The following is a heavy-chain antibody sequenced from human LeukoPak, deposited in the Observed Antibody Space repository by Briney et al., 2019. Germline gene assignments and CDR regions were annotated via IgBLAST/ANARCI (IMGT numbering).Heavy chain of an antibody. CDR3: AASYLVATPRLDY. V-gene: IGHV1-18*01. D-gene: IGHD5-12*01. Sequence: ASVTVSCKASGYTFTIYGISWVRQAPGQGLEWMGWISAYNGNTNYAQKLQGRVTMTTDTSTSTAYMELRSLRSDDTAVYYCAASYLVATPRLDYWGQGTLVTVSS. J-gene: IGHJ4*02. CDR2: ISAYNGNT. CDR1: GYTFTIYG.